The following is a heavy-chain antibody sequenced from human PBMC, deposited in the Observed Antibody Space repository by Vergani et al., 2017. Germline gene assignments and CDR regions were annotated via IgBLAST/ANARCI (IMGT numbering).Heavy chain of an antibody. CDR3: ARGYCSSTSCSEAYYYYMDV. Sequence: QVQLVQSGAEVKKPGASVKVSCKASGYTFTGYYMHWVRQAPGQGLEWMGWINPNSGGTNYAQKFQGRVTMTRDTSISTAYMELGRLISDDTAVYYCARGYCSSTSCSEAYYYYMDVWGKGTTVTVSS. J-gene: IGHJ6*03. V-gene: IGHV1-2*02. D-gene: IGHD2-2*01. CDR1: GYTFTGYY. CDR2: INPNSGGT.